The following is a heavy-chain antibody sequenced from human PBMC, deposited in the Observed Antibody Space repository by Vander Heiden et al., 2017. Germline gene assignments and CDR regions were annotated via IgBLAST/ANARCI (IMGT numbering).Heavy chain of an antibody. CDR3: ARDLGYYGMDV. CDR2: INPGGGTS. V-gene: IGHV1-46*03. D-gene: IGHD3-10*01. J-gene: IGHJ6*02. CDR1: GHPSTSYY. Sequence: QVQLVQSGAEVTKPGASVKVSCKASGHPSTSYYMHWLRPAPGQGLEWMGWINPGGGTSSYAQKFQGRVTMTRDTSTATVYMQLSSLRSEDTALYFCARDLGYYGMDVWGQGTTVTVSS.